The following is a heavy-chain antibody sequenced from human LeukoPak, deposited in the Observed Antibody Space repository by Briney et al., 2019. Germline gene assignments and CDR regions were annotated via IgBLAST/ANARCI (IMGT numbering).Heavy chain of an antibody. V-gene: IGHV4-34*01. J-gene: IGHJ6*03. D-gene: IGHD5-18*01. CDR2: INHSGST. Sequence: PSETLSLTCAVYGGSFSGYYWSWIRQPPGKGLGWIGEINHSGSTNYNPSLKSRVTISVDTSKNQFSLKLSSVTAADTAVYYCARGGGYSYGYYYYYMDVWGKGTTVTVSS. CDR3: ARGGGYSYGYYYYYMDV. CDR1: GGSFSGYY.